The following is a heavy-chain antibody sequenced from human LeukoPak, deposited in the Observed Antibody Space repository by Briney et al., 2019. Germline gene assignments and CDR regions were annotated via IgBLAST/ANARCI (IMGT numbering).Heavy chain of an antibody. D-gene: IGHD3-16*02. CDR2: ISAYNGNT. J-gene: IGHJ4*02. CDR3: ARHRALRLGELSFFDY. CDR1: GYTFTSYG. Sequence: ASVKVSCKASGYTFTSYGISWVRQAPGQGLEWMGWISAYNGNTNYAQKLQGRVTMTTDTSTSTAYMELRSLRSDDTAVYYCARHRALRLGELSFFDYWGQGTLVTVSS. V-gene: IGHV1-18*01.